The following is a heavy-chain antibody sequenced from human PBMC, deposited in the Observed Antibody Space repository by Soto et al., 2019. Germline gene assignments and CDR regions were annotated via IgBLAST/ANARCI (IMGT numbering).Heavy chain of an antibody. V-gene: IGHV1-8*02. CDR3: ARRKRGGGSYKRVSPDAFDI. D-gene: IGHD1-26*01. CDR1: GYTFTSYA. J-gene: IGHJ3*02. CDR2: MNPNSGNT. Sequence: ASVKVSCKASGYTFTSYAMHWVRQAPGQRLEWMGWMNPNSGNTGYAQKFQGRVTMTRNTSISTAYMELSSLRSEDTAVYYCARRKRGGGSYKRVSPDAFDIWGQGTMVTVS.